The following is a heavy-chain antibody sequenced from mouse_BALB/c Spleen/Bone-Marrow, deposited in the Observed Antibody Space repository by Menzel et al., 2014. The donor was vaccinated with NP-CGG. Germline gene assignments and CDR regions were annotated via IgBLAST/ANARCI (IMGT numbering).Heavy chain of an antibody. V-gene: IGHV14-3*02. CDR1: GFNIIYAY. CDR2: IYPANGNT. D-gene: IGHD1-3*01. Sequence: EVKLMESGAELVKPGASVKLSCTASGFNIIYAYIHWVKRRPEQGLEWIGRIYPANGNTNYDPKFKGKATITADTSSNTAYLHLNSLTSEDTAVYYCARSPGEVNYWGQGTLVTVSA. CDR3: ARSPGEVNY. J-gene: IGHJ3*01.